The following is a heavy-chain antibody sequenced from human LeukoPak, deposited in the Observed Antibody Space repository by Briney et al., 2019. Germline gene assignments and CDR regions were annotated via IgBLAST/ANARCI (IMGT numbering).Heavy chain of an antibody. CDR2: IYPEDSDA. CDR1: GYSFTNYW. CDR3: ARRDTGSQGAFDY. Sequence: GESLKISCKASGYSFTNYWIGWVRQMPGKGLEWMGIIYPEDSDARYSPPFQGQVTISADKSISTAFLQWSNLKASDNGTYYCARRDTGSQGAFDYWGQGTLVTVSS. V-gene: IGHV5-51*01. J-gene: IGHJ4*02. D-gene: IGHD1-26*01.